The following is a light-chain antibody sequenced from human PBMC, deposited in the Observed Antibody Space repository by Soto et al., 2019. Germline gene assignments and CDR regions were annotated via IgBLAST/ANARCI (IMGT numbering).Light chain of an antibody. CDR2: GAS. CDR3: QRYGSSPPFT. J-gene: IGKJ2*01. CDR1: QRVSSTY. Sequence: EIVLTQSPGTLSLSPGERATLSCRASQRVSSTYLAWYQQQPGQAPRLLIYGASTRATGIPDRFSSSGSGTTFTLPISRLEPDEFSAYFCQRYGSSPPFTFGQGTKVEI. V-gene: IGKV3-20*01.